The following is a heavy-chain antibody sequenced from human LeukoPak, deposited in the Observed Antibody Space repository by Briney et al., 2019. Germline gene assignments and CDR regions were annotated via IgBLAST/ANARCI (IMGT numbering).Heavy chain of an antibody. CDR3: ARESPVVPAAMVVFDY. J-gene: IGHJ4*02. V-gene: IGHV4-61*02. D-gene: IGHD2-2*01. Sequence: PSETLSLTCTVSGGSISSSSYYWSWIRQPAGKGLEWIGRIYTSGSTNYNPSLKSRVTISVDTSKNQFSLKLSSVTAADTAVYYCARESPVVPAAMVVFDYWGQGTLVTVSS. CDR2: IYTSGST. CDR1: GGSISSSSYY.